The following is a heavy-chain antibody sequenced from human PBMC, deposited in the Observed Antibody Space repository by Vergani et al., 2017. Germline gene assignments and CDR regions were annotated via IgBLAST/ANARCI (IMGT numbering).Heavy chain of an antibody. CDR3: ARGASYFDSGGYAYFDY. CDR1: GDTFSNYA. D-gene: IGHD3-22*01. Sequence: QVQLLQSGAAVRKPGSSVTVSCKASGDTFSNYAITWVRQAPGQGLQWMGRMIPTFDSKNYAPRFQGRVTLTADASASTAYMELTSLTSEDTAVYFCARGASYFDSGGYAYFDYWGQGTLVTVSP. J-gene: IGHJ4*02. V-gene: IGHV1-69*13. CDR2: MIPTFDSK.